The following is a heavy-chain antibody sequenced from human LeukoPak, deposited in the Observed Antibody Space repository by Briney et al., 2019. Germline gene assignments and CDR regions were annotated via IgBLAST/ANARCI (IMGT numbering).Heavy chain of an antibody. CDR2: INHSGST. Sequence: SETLSLTCAVYGGSFSGYYWSWIRQPPGKGLEWIGEINHSGSTNYNPSLKSRVTLSVDTSKNQFSLRLSSVTAADTAVYYCARVLEGSSGQHWYFDLWGRGTLVTVSS. J-gene: IGHJ2*01. CDR1: GGSFSGYY. V-gene: IGHV4-34*01. D-gene: IGHD6-19*01. CDR3: ARVLEGSSGQHWYFDL.